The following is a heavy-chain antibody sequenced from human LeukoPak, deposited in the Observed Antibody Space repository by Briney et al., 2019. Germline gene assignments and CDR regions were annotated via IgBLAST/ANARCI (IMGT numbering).Heavy chain of an antibody. Sequence: SVKVSCKASGGTFSSYAISWVRQAPGQGVEWMGRIIPILGIANYAQNFQGRVTITADRSTTTVYMELSSLRSEDTAVYYCARVPQGSSWPYYFDYWGQGTLVTVSS. CDR3: ARVPQGSSWPYYFDY. D-gene: IGHD6-13*01. CDR2: IIPILGIA. CDR1: GGTFSSYA. V-gene: IGHV1-69*04. J-gene: IGHJ4*02.